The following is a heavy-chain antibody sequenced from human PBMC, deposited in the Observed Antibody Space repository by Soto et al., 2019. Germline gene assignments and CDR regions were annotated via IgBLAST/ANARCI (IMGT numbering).Heavy chain of an antibody. CDR3: AREGRYCSGGSCYGRKEYNWFDP. D-gene: IGHD2-15*01. J-gene: IGHJ5*02. Sequence: PGGSLRLSCAASGFTFSSYWMSWVRQAPGKGLEWVANIKQDGSEKYYVDSVKGRFTISRDNAKNSLYLQMNSLRAEDTAVYYCAREGRYCSGGSCYGRKEYNWFDPWGQGTLVTVSS. V-gene: IGHV3-7*01. CDR1: GFTFSSYW. CDR2: IKQDGSEK.